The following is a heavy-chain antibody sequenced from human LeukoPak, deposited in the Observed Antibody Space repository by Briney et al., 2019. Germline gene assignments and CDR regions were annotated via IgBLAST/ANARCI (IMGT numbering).Heavy chain of an antibody. D-gene: IGHD3-9*01. Sequence: GGSLRLSCAASGFTFSNYGMHWVRQAPGNRLEWVAFIRYDGSNIYYADSVKGRFTISRDNSKNTLYLQMNSLRAEDTAIYYCANGPHYQILTGFYKVRSHLDYWGQGTLVTVSS. CDR2: IRYDGSNI. CDR3: ANGPHYQILTGFYKVRSHLDY. CDR1: GFTFSNYG. V-gene: IGHV3-30*02. J-gene: IGHJ4*02.